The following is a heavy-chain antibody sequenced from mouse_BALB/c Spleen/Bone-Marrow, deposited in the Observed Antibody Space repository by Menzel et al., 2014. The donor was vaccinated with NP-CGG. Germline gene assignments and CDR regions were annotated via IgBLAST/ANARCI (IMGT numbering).Heavy chain of an antibody. CDR2: INPYNDVT. J-gene: IGHJ2*01. CDR1: GYIFTSYV. CDR3: AREGWLLRFDC. Sequence: EVQLQQSGPELVKPGTSVKMSCKASGYIFTSYVMDWVKQKPGQGLEWIGYINPYNDVTNYNEKFKGKATLTSDKSSSTAYMEVSSLTSEDSAVYYCAREGWLLRFDCWGQGTTLTVSS. D-gene: IGHD2-3*01. V-gene: IGHV1-14*01.